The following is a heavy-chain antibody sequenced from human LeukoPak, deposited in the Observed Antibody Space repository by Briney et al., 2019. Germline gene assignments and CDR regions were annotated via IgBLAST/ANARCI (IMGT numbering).Heavy chain of an antibody. V-gene: IGHV3-7*01. Sequence: GGSLRLSCAASGFTFSSYWMSWVRQAPGKGLEGVANIKQDGSEKYYVDSVKGRFTISRDNAKNSLYLQMNSLRAEDTAVYYCARGVDYYDSSGYWVYWGQGTLVTVSS. CDR3: ARGVDYYDSSGYWVY. J-gene: IGHJ4*02. CDR1: GFTFSSYW. D-gene: IGHD3-22*01. CDR2: IKQDGSEK.